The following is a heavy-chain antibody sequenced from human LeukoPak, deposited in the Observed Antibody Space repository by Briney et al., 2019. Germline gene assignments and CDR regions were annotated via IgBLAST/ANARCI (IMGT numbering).Heavy chain of an antibody. D-gene: IGHD1-14*01. CDR1: GGSVSIGRYY. CDR2: IYYSGTT. Sequence: SETLSLTCTVSGGSVSIGRYYWSWIRQPPGKGLEWIGYIYYSGTTNHIPSLKSRVTISADTSKNQFSLNLSSVTAADTAVYYCARVDNQGAVDYWGQGTLVTVSS. J-gene: IGHJ4*02. V-gene: IGHV4-61*01. CDR3: ARVDNQGAVDY.